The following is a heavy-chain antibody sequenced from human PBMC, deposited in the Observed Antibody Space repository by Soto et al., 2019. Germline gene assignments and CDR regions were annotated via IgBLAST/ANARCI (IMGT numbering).Heavy chain of an antibody. Sequence: QPGGSLRLSCAASGFTFSSYAMSWVRQAPGKGLEWVSAISGSGGSTYYADSVKGRFTISRDNSKNTLYLQMNSLRAEDTAVYYCAKDYYGSGSYYNGRPDYWGQGTQVTVSS. D-gene: IGHD3-10*01. V-gene: IGHV3-23*01. CDR1: GFTFSSYA. J-gene: IGHJ4*02. CDR3: AKDYYGSGSYYNGRPDY. CDR2: ISGSGGST.